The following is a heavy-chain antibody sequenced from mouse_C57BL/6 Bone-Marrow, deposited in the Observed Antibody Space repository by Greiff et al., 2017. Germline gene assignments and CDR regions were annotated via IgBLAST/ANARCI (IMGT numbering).Heavy chain of an antibody. CDR3: ARPLSTVVDYYAMDY. D-gene: IGHD1-1*01. Sequence: VQLQQPGAELVRPGTSVKLSCKASGYTFTSYWMHWVKQRPGQGLEWIGVIDPSDSYTNYNQKFKGKATLTVDTSSSTAYMQLSSLTSEDAAVYYYARPLSTVVDYYAMDYWGQGTSVTVSS. CDR2: IDPSDSYT. CDR1: GYTFTSYW. J-gene: IGHJ4*01. V-gene: IGHV1-59*01.